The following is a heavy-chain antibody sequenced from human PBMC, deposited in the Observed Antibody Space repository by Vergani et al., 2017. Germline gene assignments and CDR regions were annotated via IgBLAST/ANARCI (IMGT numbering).Heavy chain of an antibody. D-gene: IGHD3-22*01. Sequence: EVQLLESGGGLVQPGGSLRLSCAASGFTFSSYAMSWVRQAPGKGLEWVSAISGSGGSTYYADSGKGLFTISRDNSKNTLYLQMNSLRAEDTAVYYCAKDLGHYYYDSSGYLYWGQGTLVTVSS. CDR3: AKDLGHYYYDSSGYLY. CDR1: GFTFSSYA. J-gene: IGHJ4*02. CDR2: ISGSGGST. V-gene: IGHV3-23*01.